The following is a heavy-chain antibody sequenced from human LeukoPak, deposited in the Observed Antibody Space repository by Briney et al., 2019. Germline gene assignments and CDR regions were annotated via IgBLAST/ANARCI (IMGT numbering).Heavy chain of an antibody. CDR1: GGSISSYY. CDR3: ARVRADSAAGAPHFDY. J-gene: IGHJ4*02. CDR2: IYYSGST. V-gene: IGHV4-59*01. Sequence: SETLSLTCTVSGGSISSYYWSWIRQPPGKGLEWIGYIYYSGSTNYNPSLKSRVTISVDTSKNQFSLKLSSVTAADTAVYYCARVRADSAAGAPHFDYWGQGTPVTVSS. D-gene: IGHD6-13*01.